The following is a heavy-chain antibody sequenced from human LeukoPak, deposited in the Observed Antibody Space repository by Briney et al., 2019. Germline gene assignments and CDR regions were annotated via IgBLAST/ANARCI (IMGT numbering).Heavy chain of an antibody. CDR3: ARDFCSSTSCFYDP. V-gene: IGHV3-48*03. CDR1: GFTFSSYE. CDR2: ISSSGSTI. D-gene: IGHD2-2*01. J-gene: IGHJ5*02. Sequence: GGSLRLSCAASGFTFSSYEMNWVRQAPGKGPEWVSYISSSGSTIYYADSVKGRFTISRDNAKNSLYLQMNSLRAEDTAVYYCARDFCSSTSCFYDPWGQGTLVTVSS.